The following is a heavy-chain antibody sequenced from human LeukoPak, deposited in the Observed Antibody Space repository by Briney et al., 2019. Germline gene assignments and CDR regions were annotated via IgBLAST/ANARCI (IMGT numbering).Heavy chain of an antibody. J-gene: IGHJ6*02. D-gene: IGHD3-10*01. CDR2: FDPEDGET. CDR3: ATAPMVRGANYYYGMDV. CDR1: GYTLTELS. Sequence: ASVTVSCKVSGYTLTELSMHWVRQAPGKGLEWMGGFDPEDGETIYAQKFQGRVTMTEDTSTDTAYMELSSLRSEDTAVYYCATAPMVRGANYYYGMDVWGQGTTVTVSS. V-gene: IGHV1-24*01.